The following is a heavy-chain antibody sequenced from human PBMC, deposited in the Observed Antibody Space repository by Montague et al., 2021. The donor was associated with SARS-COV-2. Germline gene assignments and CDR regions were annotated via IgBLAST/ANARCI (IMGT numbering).Heavy chain of an antibody. CDR1: GYIFISHW. CDR2: IDPXXSYT. J-gene: IGHJ4*02. V-gene: IGHV5-10-1*01. CDR3: ARRGRPYSGDTTGYFDY. D-gene: IGHD5-12*01. Sequence: QSGAEVKKPGESLMVSCKVSGYIFISHWITWVRQLPGKGLEWMGSIDPXXSYTHYSPSFQGHVSISVDKSISTAYLQWRSLKASDTAMYYCARRGRPYSGDTTGYFDYWGQGTLVTVSS.